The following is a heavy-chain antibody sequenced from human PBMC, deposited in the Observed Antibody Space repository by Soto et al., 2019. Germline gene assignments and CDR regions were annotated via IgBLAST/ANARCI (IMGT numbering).Heavy chain of an antibody. D-gene: IGHD5-18*01. Sequence: EVQLVESGGGLVQPGGSLRLSCAASGFTFSSYAMHWVRQAPGKGLEYVSAISSNGGSTYYANSVKGRFTISRDNSKNTLYLQMGSLRAEDMAVYYCASSYLRLAFDIWGQGTMVTVSS. CDR3: ASSYLRLAFDI. V-gene: IGHV3-64*01. CDR1: GFTFSSYA. J-gene: IGHJ3*02. CDR2: ISSNGGST.